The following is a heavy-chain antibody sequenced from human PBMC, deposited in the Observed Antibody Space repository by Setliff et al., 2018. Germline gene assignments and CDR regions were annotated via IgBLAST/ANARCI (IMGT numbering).Heavy chain of an antibody. V-gene: IGHV3-23*01. D-gene: IGHD3-10*01. CDR1: GLTFSIYA. Sequence: GGSLRLSCAASGLTFSIYAMSWVRQAPGKGLEWVSVISGSGSITYQADSVKGRFTISRDNSKNMLYLQLNSPRAEDTAVYFCARDPPNVGYVTGRGYFYFGMAVWGHGNTVTVSS. CDR3: ARDPPNVGYVTGRGYFYFGMAV. CDR2: ISGSGSIT. J-gene: IGHJ6*02.